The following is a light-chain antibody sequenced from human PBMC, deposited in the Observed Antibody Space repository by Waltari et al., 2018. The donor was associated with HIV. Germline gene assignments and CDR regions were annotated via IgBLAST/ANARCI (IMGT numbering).Light chain of an antibody. CDR3: SSYMSTNRL. CDR1: SDDLGGY. J-gene: IGLJ2*01. CDR2: DVT. V-gene: IGLV2-14*03. Sequence: QSALTQPASVSGPPGQSITISCTGASDDLGGYVSWYQQYPGKAPKLLILDVTKRPSGVSDRFSGSKSANTASLTISGLQAEDEADYFCSSYMSTNRLFGGGTRLTVL.